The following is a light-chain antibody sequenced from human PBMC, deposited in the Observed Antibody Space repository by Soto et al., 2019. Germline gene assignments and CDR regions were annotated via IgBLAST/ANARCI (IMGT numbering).Light chain of an antibody. J-gene: IGKJ1*01. CDR3: QQYNNWVWT. CDR1: QSLTNW. Sequence: DIQMTQSPSTLSASVGDRVTITCRASQSLTNWLAWYQQKPGEAPKLLIYDASSLQSGVPSRFSGSGSGTEFTLTISSLQPDDFATYYCQQYNNWVWTFGQGTKVEI. V-gene: IGKV1-5*01. CDR2: DAS.